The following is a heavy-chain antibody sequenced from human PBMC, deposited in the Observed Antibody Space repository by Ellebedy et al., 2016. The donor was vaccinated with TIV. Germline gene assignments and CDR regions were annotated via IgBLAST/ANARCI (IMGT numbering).Heavy chain of an antibody. V-gene: IGHV3-30*03. CDR3: AREGSGSYHYYYGMDV. CDR2: ISYDGSNK. J-gene: IGHJ6*02. D-gene: IGHD1-26*01. Sequence: GESLKISCAASGFTFSSYGMHWVRQAPGKGLEWVAVISYDGSNKYYADSVKGRFTISRDNSKNTLYLQMNSLRAEDTAVYYCAREGSGSYHYYYGMDVWGQGTTVTVSS. CDR1: GFTFSSYG.